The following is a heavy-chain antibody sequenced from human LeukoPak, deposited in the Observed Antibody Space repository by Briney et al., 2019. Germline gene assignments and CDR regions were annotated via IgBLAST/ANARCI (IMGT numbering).Heavy chain of an antibody. D-gene: IGHD3-16*02. CDR2: FFYTGNT. CDR1: GGSITSYS. Sequence: KTSETLSLTCTVSGGSITSYSWTWIRQSPGKGLEWIGSFFYTGNTNYNPSLESRATISVDTSKNQFSLRLSSVTAADTAVYYCARQGQRVWGSYRYPFDYWGQGTLVTVSS. V-gene: IGHV4-59*01. J-gene: IGHJ4*02. CDR3: ARQGQRVWGSYRYPFDY.